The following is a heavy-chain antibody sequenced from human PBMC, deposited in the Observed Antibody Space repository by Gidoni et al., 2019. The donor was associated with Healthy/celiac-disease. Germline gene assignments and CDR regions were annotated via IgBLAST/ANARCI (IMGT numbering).Heavy chain of an antibody. D-gene: IGHD3-10*01. CDR1: GFTFDDYA. CDR3: AKDQGGSGSWYGMDV. CDR2: ISWNSGSI. V-gene: IGHV3-9*01. Sequence: EVQLVESGGGLVQPGRSLRLSCAASGFTFDDYAMHWVRQAPGKGLEWVSGISWNSGSIGYADSVKGRFTISRDNAKNSLYLQMNSLRAEDTALYYCAKDQGGSGSWYGMDVWGQGTTVTVSS. J-gene: IGHJ6*02.